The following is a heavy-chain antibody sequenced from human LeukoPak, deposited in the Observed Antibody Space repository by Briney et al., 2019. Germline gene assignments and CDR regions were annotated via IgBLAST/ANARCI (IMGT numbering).Heavy chain of an antibody. CDR2: INHSGST. Sequence: SETLSLTCAVYGGSFSGYYWSWIRQPPGKGLEWIGEINHSGSTNYNPSLKSRVTISVDTSKNQFSLKLSSVTAADTAVYYCARVGYSYGYGTLNWFDPWGQGTLVTVSS. V-gene: IGHV4-34*01. D-gene: IGHD5-18*01. CDR1: GGSFSGYY. CDR3: ARVGYSYGYGTLNWFDP. J-gene: IGHJ5*02.